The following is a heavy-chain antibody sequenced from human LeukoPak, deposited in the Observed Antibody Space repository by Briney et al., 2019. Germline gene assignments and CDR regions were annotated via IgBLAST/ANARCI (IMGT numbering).Heavy chain of an antibody. D-gene: IGHD5-24*01. Sequence: PSETLSLTCAVYGGSFSRYYWSWIRQSPGKGLEWIAEIDHRGDTNYNPSVKSRVTISVDTSKNQFSLRVRSLSAADTAVYYCARGATISETGYLDFWGQGTLVTVSS. CDR3: ARGATISETGYLDF. CDR1: GGSFSRYY. CDR2: IDHRGDT. V-gene: IGHV4-34*01. J-gene: IGHJ4*03.